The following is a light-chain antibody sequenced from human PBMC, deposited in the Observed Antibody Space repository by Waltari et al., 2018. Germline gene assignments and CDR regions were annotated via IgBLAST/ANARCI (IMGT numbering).Light chain of an antibody. CDR1: QSVNSN. V-gene: IGKV3-15*01. J-gene: IGKJ4*01. Sequence: EIVMTQSPATLSVSPGERATLSCRASQSVNSNLAWYQQKPGQAPRLLIHGASTRATGFPARFSGSGSGTEFTRTISSLQSEDFAVYYCQQYNDWLTFGGGTKVEIK. CDR3: QQYNDWLT. CDR2: GAS.